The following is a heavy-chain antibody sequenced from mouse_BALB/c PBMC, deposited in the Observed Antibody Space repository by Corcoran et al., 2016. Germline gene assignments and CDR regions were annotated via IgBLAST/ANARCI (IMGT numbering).Heavy chain of an antibody. J-gene: IGHJ1*01. D-gene: IGHD4-1*01. V-gene: IGHV14-3*02. CDR3: ANWVWYFDV. CDR1: GFNIKDTY. CDR2: IDPANGNT. Sequence: EVQLQQSGAELVKPGASVKLSCTASGFNIKDTYMHWVKQRPEQGLEWIGRIDPANGNTKYDPKFQGKATITADTSSNRAYLQLRSLTSEDTAVYYCANWVWYFDVWGAGTTVTVSS.